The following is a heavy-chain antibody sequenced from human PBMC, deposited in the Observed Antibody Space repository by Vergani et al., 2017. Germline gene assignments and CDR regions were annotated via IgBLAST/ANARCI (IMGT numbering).Heavy chain of an antibody. Sequence: EVQLLESGGGLVQPGGSLRLSCAASGFTFYNYAMTWVRQATGKGLEWVAGISGSVGNTYYADSVKGRFTISRDNSKATVSLQMNSLRAEDTAVYYCATGGYCSGGRCYRHFEFLGQGTLVTVSS. CDR2: ISGSVGNT. D-gene: IGHD2-15*01. J-gene: IGHJ4*02. CDR3: ATGGYCSGGRCYRHFEF. V-gene: IGHV3-23*01. CDR1: GFTFYNYA.